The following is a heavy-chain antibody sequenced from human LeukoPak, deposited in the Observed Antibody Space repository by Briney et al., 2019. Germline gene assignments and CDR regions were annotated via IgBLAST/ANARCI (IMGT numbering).Heavy chain of an antibody. CDR1: GGSISSYY. D-gene: IGHD6-13*01. Sequence: SETLSLTCTVSGGSISSYYWSWIRQPPGKGLEWIGYIYYSGSTNYNPSLKSRVTISVDTSKNQFSLKLSSVTAADTAVYYCAGTGYSSSSNLIDYWGQGTLVNVSS. V-gene: IGHV4-59*08. J-gene: IGHJ4*02. CDR3: AGTGYSSSSNLIDY. CDR2: IYYSGST.